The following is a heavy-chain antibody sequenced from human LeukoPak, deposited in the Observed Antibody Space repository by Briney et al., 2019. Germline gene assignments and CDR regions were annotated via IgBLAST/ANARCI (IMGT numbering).Heavy chain of an antibody. CDR2: ISADGTTT. Sequence: GGSLRLSCVASGFTFNTYWIHWVRQGPGKGLEWLSLISADGTTTTYADSVKGRFTVSRDNAKNTLFLQMNSLRAEDAAVYYCARGLAGAYRIMDVWGQGTTVTVS. D-gene: IGHD6-19*01. V-gene: IGHV3-74*01. J-gene: IGHJ6*02. CDR3: ARGLAGAYRIMDV. CDR1: GFTFNTYW.